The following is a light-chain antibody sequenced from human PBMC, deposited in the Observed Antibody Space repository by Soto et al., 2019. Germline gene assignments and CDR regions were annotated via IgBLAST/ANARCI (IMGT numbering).Light chain of an antibody. Sequence: QSALTQPASVSGSPGQSITISCTGTSSDVGGYNYVSWYQQHPGKAPTLMIYNVSNRPSGVSNRVSGAKSGNTASLTISGLQAEDEADYYCSSYTSSSTPYVFGTGTKLTVL. V-gene: IGLV2-14*03. J-gene: IGLJ1*01. CDR1: SSDVGGYNY. CDR3: SSYTSSSTPYV. CDR2: NVS.